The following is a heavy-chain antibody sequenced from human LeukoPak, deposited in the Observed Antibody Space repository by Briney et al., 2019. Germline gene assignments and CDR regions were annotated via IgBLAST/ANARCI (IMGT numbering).Heavy chain of an antibody. V-gene: IGHV4-30-4*01. CDR1: GGSISSGDYS. CDR3: ARGPYYYDSSGYYFDY. D-gene: IGHD3-22*01. J-gene: IGHJ4*02. Sequence: SETLSLTCTVSGGSISSGDYSWSWIRQPPGKGLEWIGYIYYSGSTYYNPSLKSRVTISVDTSKNQFSLKLSSVTAADTAVYYCARGPYYYDSSGYYFDYWGQGTLVTVSS. CDR2: IYYSGST.